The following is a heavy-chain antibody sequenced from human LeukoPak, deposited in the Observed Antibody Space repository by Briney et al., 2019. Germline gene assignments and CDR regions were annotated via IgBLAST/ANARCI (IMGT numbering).Heavy chain of an antibody. Sequence: PSETLSLTCTVSGGSISSYYWSWIRQPPGKGLEWIGYIYYSGSTNYRPSLKSRVTISVDTSKNQFSLKLSSVTAADTAVYYCARQSYGYRVDYWGQGTLVTVSS. CDR1: GGSISSYY. D-gene: IGHD5-18*01. V-gene: IGHV4-59*08. J-gene: IGHJ4*02. CDR2: IYYSGST. CDR3: ARQSYGYRVDY.